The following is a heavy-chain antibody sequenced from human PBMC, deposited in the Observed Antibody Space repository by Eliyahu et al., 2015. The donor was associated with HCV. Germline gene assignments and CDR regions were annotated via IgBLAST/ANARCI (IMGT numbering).Heavy chain of an antibody. CDR2: IDWDDDK. D-gene: IGHD1-26*01. Sequence: QVTLKESGPALVKPTQTLTLTCTFSGFSLSTSGMRVSWIRQPPGKALEWLARIDWDDDKFYSPSLKTRLTISKDTSKDQVVLTMTNMDPVDTATYHCARHGQRYSGTYYDGLDVWGQGTMVIVSS. J-gene: IGHJ3*01. V-gene: IGHV2-70*04. CDR3: ARHGQRYSGTYYDGLDV. CDR1: GFSLSTSGMR.